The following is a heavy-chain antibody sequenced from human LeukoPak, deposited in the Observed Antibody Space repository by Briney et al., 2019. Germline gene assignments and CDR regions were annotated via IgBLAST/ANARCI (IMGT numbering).Heavy chain of an antibody. CDR2: IFPGGSET. V-gene: IGHV5-51*01. D-gene: IGHD3-22*01. J-gene: IGHJ3*02. CDR3: ARPGVSDSSDTIYWGYDAFDI. CDR1: GDRFTRSW. Sequence: GESLQIPCKASGDRFTRSWIGWVRQKPGKGLEGMGNIFPGGSETRYSPSFEGQVTSSVDMSISPAYLQWSSLKASDTAMYYCARPGVSDSSDTIYWGYDAFDIWGQGTMVTVSS.